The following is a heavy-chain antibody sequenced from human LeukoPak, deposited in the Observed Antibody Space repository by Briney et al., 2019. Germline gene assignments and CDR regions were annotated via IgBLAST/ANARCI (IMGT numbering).Heavy chain of an antibody. CDR2: ISSNGGNT. V-gene: IGHV3-64*04. CDR3: ARGGWDYFDY. D-gene: IGHD3-10*01. CDR1: GFSFSHLA. Sequence: GGSLRLSCSASGFSFSHLALHWVRQAPGKGLEYVSSISSNGGNTYHADSVKGRFTVSRDNSKNTLYLQMNSLRAEDTALYYCARGGWDYFDYWGQGTLVTVSS. J-gene: IGHJ4*02.